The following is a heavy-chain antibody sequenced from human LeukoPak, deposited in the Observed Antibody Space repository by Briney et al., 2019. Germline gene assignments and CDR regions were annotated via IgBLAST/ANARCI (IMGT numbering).Heavy chain of an antibody. Sequence: PSETLSLTCTVSGGSISSYYWSWIRQPPGKGLEWIGYIYYSGSTNYNPSLKSRVTISVDTSKNQFSLKLNSVTAADTAVYYCARSELGYYFDYWGQGTLVTVSS. J-gene: IGHJ4*02. CDR2: IYYSGST. D-gene: IGHD7-27*01. V-gene: IGHV4-59*08. CDR3: ARSELGYYFDY. CDR1: GGSISSYY.